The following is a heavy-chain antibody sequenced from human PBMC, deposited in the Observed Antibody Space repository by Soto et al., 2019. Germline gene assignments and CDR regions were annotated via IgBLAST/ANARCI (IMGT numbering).Heavy chain of an antibody. CDR3: ARGDLGGYSYGWGYFQH. J-gene: IGHJ1*01. D-gene: IGHD5-18*01. CDR2: ISYDGSNK. CDR1: GFTFSSYA. Sequence: QVQLVESGGGVVQPGRSLRLSCAASGFTFSSYAMHWVRQAPGKGLEWVAVISYDGSNKYYADSVKGRFTISRDNSKNTLDLQMNSLRAEDTAVYYGARGDLGGYSYGWGYFQHWGQGTLVTVSS. V-gene: IGHV3-30-3*01.